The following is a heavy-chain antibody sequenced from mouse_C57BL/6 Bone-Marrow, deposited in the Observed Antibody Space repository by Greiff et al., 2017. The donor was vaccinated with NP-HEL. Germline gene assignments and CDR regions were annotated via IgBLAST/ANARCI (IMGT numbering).Heavy chain of an antibody. Sequence: EVQGVESGGGLVQSGRSLRLSCATSGFTFSDFYMEWVRQAPGKGLEWIAASRNKANDYTTEYSASVKGRFIVSRDTSQSILYLQMNALRAEDTAIYYCARDEGNYVLDYWGQGTTLTVSS. D-gene: IGHD1-1*01. CDR1: GFTFSDFY. CDR2: SRNKANDYTT. V-gene: IGHV7-1*01. CDR3: ARDEGNYVLDY. J-gene: IGHJ2*01.